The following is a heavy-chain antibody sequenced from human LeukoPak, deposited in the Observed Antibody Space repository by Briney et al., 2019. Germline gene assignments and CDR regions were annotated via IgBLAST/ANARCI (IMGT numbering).Heavy chain of an antibody. V-gene: IGHV3-66*01. CDR1: GFTVSSNY. CDR3: TTDLDGGPQI. Sequence: GGSLRLSCAASGFTVSSNYMSWVRQAPGKGLEWVSVIYSGGSTYYADSVKGRFTISRDDSENTLFLQMNSLKTEDTAVYYCTTDLDGGPQIWGQGTMVTVSS. CDR2: IYSGGST. J-gene: IGHJ3*02. D-gene: IGHD3/OR15-3a*01.